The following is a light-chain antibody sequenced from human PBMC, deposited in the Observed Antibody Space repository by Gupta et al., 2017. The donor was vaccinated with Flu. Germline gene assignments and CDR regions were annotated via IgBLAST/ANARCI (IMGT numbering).Light chain of an antibody. Sequence: DILMTQSPDSLAVSLDETATLNCKPSQSALYSSNNKNYLTWYQQKPGQPPKLLVYWASTREAGVPDRFSGSGSGTDFTLTISSLQAEDVAVYYCQQYYSSPPTFGPGTKVEIK. CDR2: WAS. CDR1: QSALYSSNNKNY. V-gene: IGKV4-1*01. CDR3: QQYYSSPPT. J-gene: IGKJ3*01.